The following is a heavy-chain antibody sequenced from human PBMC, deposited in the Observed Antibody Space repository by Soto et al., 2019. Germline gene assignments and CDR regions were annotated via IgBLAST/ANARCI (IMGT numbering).Heavy chain of an antibody. J-gene: IGHJ5*02. V-gene: IGHV4-59*01. D-gene: IGHD1-1*01. CDR3: ARDAWNDGFGWFDP. Sequence: SDTLSLTCTVSGGSISIYYWSWIRQPPGKGLEWIGYIYYSGSTNYNPSLKSRVTISVDTSKNQFSLKLSSVTAADTAVYYCARDAWNDGFGWFDPWGQGTLVTVSS. CDR1: GGSISIYY. CDR2: IYYSGST.